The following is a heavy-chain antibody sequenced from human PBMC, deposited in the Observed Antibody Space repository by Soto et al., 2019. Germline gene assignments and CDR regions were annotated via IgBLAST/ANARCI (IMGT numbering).Heavy chain of an antibody. CDR2: ISYDGSNK. J-gene: IGHJ4*02. V-gene: IGHV3-30-3*01. CDR3: ARDRGGEGIFGVAPWSAELDY. Sequence: QVQLVESGGGVVQPGRSLRLSCAASGFTFSSYAMHWVRQAPGKGLEWVAVISYDGSNKYYADSVKGRFTISRDNSKNTLYLQMNSLRAEDTAVYYGARDRGGEGIFGVAPWSAELDYWGQGTLVTVSS. D-gene: IGHD3-3*01. CDR1: GFTFSSYA.